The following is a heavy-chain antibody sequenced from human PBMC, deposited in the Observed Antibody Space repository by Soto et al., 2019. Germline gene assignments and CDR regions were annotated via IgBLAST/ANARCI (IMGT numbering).Heavy chain of an antibody. V-gene: IGHV1-46*01. CDR2: INPSGGST. CDR3: ARVSFPMVRDNRFDP. D-gene: IGHD3-10*01. Sequence: ASVKVSCKASGYTFTSYYMHWVRQAPGQGLEWMGIINPSGGSTSYAQKFQGRVTMTRDTSTSTVYMELSSLRSEDTAVYYCARVSFPMVRDNRFDPWGQGTLVTVSS. J-gene: IGHJ5*02. CDR1: GYTFTSYY.